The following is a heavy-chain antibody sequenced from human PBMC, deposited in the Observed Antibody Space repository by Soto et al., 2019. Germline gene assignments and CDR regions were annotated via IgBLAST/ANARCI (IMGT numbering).Heavy chain of an antibody. CDR1: GFTFSSYA. CDR2: ISGSGGST. J-gene: IGHJ4*02. V-gene: IGHV3-23*01. D-gene: IGHD1-26*01. CDR3: AKDQGDSGSYYTNDY. Sequence: LRLSCAASGFTFSSYAMSWVRQAPGKGLEWVSAISGSGGSTYYADSVKGRFTISRDNSKNTLYLQMNSLRAEDTAVYYCAKDQGDSGSYYTNDYWGQGTLVTVSS.